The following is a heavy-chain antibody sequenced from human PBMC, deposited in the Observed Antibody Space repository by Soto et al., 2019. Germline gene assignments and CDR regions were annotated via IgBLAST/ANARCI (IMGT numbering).Heavy chain of an antibody. CDR1: GFTFRSYS. V-gene: IGHV3-48*01. CDR2: ISSSSSTI. J-gene: IGHJ4*02. CDR3: ARGAYYYDSSGLSY. D-gene: IGHD3-22*01. Sequence: GGSKILSCAASGFTFRSYSMNWVRQAPGKGLEWVSYISSSSSTIYYADSVKGRFTISRDNAKNSLYLQMNSLRAEDTAVYYCARGAYYYDSSGLSYWGQGTLVTVSS.